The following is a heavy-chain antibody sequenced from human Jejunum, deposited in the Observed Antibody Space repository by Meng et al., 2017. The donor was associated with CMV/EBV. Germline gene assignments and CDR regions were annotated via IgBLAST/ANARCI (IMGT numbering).Heavy chain of an antibody. D-gene: IGHD3-22*01. V-gene: IGHV3-48*04. CDR1: NYA. J-gene: IGHJ6*02. CDR3: ARAYQHESTGYYYFYYAMDL. CDR2: ISSGSDTT. Sequence: NYAMHWVRQAPGKGLEWVSYISSGSDTTYYADSVKGRFTISRDNAKNSLFLQMHSLRAEDTAVYYCARAYQHESTGYYYFYYAMDLWGQGTTVTVSS.